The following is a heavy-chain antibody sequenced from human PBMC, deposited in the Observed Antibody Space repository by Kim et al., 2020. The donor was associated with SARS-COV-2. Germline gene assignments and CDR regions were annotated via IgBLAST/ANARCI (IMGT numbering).Heavy chain of an antibody. V-gene: IGHV3-9*01. CDR2: ITWNSGSI. D-gene: IGHD6-13*01. J-gene: IGHJ6*03. CDR3: AQDMGYSSSWYGTSISPHMDV. Sequence: GGSLRLSCAASGFTFDDYAMHWVRQAPGKGLEWVSGITWNSGSIGYADSVKGRFTISRDNAKNSLYLQMNSLRADDTALYYCAQDMGYSSSWYGTSISPHMDVWGKGTTVTVSS. CDR1: GFTFDDYA.